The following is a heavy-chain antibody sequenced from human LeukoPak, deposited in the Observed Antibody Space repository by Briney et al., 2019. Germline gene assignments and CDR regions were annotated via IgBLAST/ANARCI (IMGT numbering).Heavy chain of an antibody. CDR3: AMGRDGYNYVNY. Sequence: AGGSLRLSCAASGFTFSSYSMKWVRQAPGKGLEWVSSISSSSSYIYYADSVKGRFTISRDNAKNSLYLQMNNLRAEDTAVYYCAMGRDGYNYVNYWGQGTLVTVSS. D-gene: IGHD5-24*01. J-gene: IGHJ4*02. V-gene: IGHV3-21*01. CDR1: GFTFSSYS. CDR2: ISSSSSYI.